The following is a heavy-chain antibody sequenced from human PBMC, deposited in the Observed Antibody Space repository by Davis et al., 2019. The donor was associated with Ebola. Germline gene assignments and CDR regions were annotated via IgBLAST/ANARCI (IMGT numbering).Heavy chain of an antibody. CDR1: GFTFSSYW. V-gene: IGHV3-30-3*01. D-gene: IGHD4-17*01. CDR3: ARGAVTTFYYYGMDV. J-gene: IGHJ6*04. CDR2: ISYDGSDR. Sequence: GESLKISCAASGFTFSSYWMHWVRQAPGKGLEWVAHISYDGSDRNHPDFLKGRFTISRDNSKNTLYLQMNSLRAEDTAVYYCARGAVTTFYYYGMDVWGKGTTVTVSS.